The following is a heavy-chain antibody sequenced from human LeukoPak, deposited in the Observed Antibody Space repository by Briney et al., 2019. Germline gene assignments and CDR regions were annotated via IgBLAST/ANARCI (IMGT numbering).Heavy chain of an antibody. J-gene: IGHJ4*02. Sequence: GGSLRLSCAASGFTFSSFSMNWVRQAPGKGLEWVSSISSGGDYKHYADSVKGRFTISRDNSKNTLYLQMNSLRAEDTAVYYCASEITFGSFDYWGQGTLVTVSS. V-gene: IGHV3-21*01. CDR1: GFTFSSFS. CDR2: ISSGGDYK. CDR3: ASEITFGSFDY. D-gene: IGHD3-16*01.